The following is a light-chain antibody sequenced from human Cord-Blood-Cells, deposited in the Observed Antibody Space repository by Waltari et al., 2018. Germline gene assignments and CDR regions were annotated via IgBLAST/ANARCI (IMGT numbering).Light chain of an antibody. Sequence: QSALTQPASVSGSPGQSITISCTGTSSDVGGYNYVSWYQQHPGKAPKLMLYEVSNRPSGVSNRFSGSKSGNTASLTISGLQAEDEADYYCSSYTSSSTPYVCGTGTKVTVL. V-gene: IGLV2-14*01. CDR1: SSDVGGYNY. CDR2: EVS. CDR3: SSYTSSSTPYV. J-gene: IGLJ1*01.